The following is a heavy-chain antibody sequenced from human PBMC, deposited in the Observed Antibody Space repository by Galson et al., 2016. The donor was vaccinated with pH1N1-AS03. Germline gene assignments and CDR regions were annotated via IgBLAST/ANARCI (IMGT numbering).Heavy chain of an antibody. V-gene: IGHV3-30*02. Sequence: SLRLSCAASGFTFSSYGMHWVRQAPGKGLEWVAVIRYDGSHKYYADSVKGRFTISRDNSDNTVFLQVNNLKPDDAAVYYCAKEGPVGASPNWYLDLWGRCTLVTVSP. CDR3: AKEGPVGASPNWYLDL. J-gene: IGHJ2*01. D-gene: IGHD1-26*01. CDR1: GFTFSSYG. CDR2: IRYDGSHK.